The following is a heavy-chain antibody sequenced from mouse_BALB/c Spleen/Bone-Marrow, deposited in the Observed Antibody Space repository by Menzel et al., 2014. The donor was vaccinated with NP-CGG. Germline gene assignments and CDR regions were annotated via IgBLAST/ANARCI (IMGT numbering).Heavy chain of an antibody. CDR3: ARDENVGIYWYFDV. Sequence: EVQLVESGGGLVQPGGSLRLSCAASGFTFTDYYMSWVRQPPGKALEWLGFIRNKANGYTTYYSASVKGRFTISRDNSQSILYLRMNTLRAEDSATYYCARDENVGIYWYFDVWGAGTTVTVSS. V-gene: IGHV7-3*02. CDR1: GFTFTDYY. CDR2: IRNKANGYTT. J-gene: IGHJ1*01.